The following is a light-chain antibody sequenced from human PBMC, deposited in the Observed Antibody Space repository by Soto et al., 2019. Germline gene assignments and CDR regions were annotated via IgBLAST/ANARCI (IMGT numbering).Light chain of an antibody. V-gene: IGKV3-11*01. Sequence: EIVRTQSPATLSASPGERATLSRRASQSLINFVAWYQHKPGQPPRLLIYDASKRATGIPTRFSGSGSGTDFTLTISSLEPEDFAVYYCQQLTVWPPQWTFGQGTKVDI. CDR3: QQLTVWPPQWT. CDR2: DAS. J-gene: IGKJ1*01. CDR1: QSLINF.